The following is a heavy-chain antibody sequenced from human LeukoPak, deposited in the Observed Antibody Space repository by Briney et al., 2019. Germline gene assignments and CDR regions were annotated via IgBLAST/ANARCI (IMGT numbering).Heavy chain of an antibody. V-gene: IGHV4-39*07. CDR3: ARVGYSSGWTHRIYYYYIDV. CDR2: IYYSGNT. D-gene: IGHD6-19*01. J-gene: IGHJ6*03. CDR1: GVSISSSNSY. Sequence: SETLSLTCTVSGVSISSSNSYWGWIRQPPGKWLEWIGSIYYSGNTYYNASLKSQVSISIDTSKNQFSLKLSSVTAADTAVYYCARVGYSSGWTHRIYYYYIDVWGKGTTVTISS.